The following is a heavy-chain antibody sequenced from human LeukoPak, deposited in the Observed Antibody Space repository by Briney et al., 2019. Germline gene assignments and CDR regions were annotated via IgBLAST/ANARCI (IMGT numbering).Heavy chain of an antibody. CDR1: GFTFSSYG. Sequence: GGSLRLSCAASGFTFSSYGMHWVRQAPGKGLEWVAVISYDGSNKYYADSVKGRFTISRDNSKNTLYLQMNSLRAEDTAVCYCAKDPGGYCSSTSCYPWYYFDYWGQGTLVTVSS. CDR2: ISYDGSNK. J-gene: IGHJ4*02. CDR3: AKDPGGYCSSTSCYPWYYFDY. D-gene: IGHD2-2*01. V-gene: IGHV3-30*18.